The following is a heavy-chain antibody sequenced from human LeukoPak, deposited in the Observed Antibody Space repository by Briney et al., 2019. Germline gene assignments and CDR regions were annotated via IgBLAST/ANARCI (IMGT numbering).Heavy chain of an antibody. D-gene: IGHD6-13*01. CDR1: GFTFSSYA. CDR2: ITGSGGNT. Sequence: GGSLRLSCAASGFTFSSYAMHWVRQAPGKGLEWVSVITGSGGNTYYADSVKGRFTISKDNSKNTVYLQMSSLRVDDTAVYYCAKAASSSWPSYYYGMDVWGQGTTVTVSS. CDR3: AKAASSSWPSYYYGMDV. V-gene: IGHV3-23*01. J-gene: IGHJ6*02.